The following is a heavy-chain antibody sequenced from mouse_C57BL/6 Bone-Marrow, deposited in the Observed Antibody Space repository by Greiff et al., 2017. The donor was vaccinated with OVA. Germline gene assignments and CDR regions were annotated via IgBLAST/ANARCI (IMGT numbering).Heavy chain of an antibody. V-gene: IGHV1-81*01. CDR1: GYTFTSYG. J-gene: IGHJ2*01. D-gene: IGHD1-1*01. Sequence: QVQLQQSGAELARPGASVKLSCKASGYTFTSYGISWVKQRTGQGLEWIGEIYPRSGNTYYNAKFKGKATLTADKSSSTAYMELRSLTSEDYAVYFCARLGSLHSFDYWGQGTTLTVSS. CDR2: IYPRSGNT. CDR3: ARLGSLHSFDY.